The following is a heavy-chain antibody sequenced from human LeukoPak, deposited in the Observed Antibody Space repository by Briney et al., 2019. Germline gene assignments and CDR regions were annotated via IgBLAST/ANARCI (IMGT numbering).Heavy chain of an antibody. Sequence: GGSLRLSCAASGFTFSSYAMSWVRQAPGKGLEWVSAISGSGGSTYYADSVKGRFTISRDNSKNTLYLQMNSLRAEDTAVYYCAKVWISDFWRPHFTYYMDVWGKGTTVTVSS. J-gene: IGHJ6*03. V-gene: IGHV3-23*01. CDR2: ISGSGGST. CDR3: AKVWISDFWRPHFTYYMDV. D-gene: IGHD3-3*01. CDR1: GFTFSSYA.